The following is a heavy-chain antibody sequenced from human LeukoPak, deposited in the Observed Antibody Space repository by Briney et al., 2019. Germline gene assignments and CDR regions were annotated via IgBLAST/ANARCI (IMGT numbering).Heavy chain of an antibody. Sequence: GESLEISCKGSGYSFTSYWIGWVRQMPGKGLEWMGIIYPGDSDTRYSPSFQGQVTISADKSISTAYLQWSSLKASDTAMYYCARHIVGEAPAFDIWGQGTMVTVSS. CDR2: IYPGDSDT. CDR3: ARHIVGEAPAFDI. V-gene: IGHV5-51*01. D-gene: IGHD1-26*01. CDR1: GYSFTSYW. J-gene: IGHJ3*02.